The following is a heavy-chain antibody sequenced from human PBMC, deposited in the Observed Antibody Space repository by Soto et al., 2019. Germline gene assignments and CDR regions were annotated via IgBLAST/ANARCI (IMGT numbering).Heavy chain of an antibody. V-gene: IGHV3-15*07. CDR3: TTGSVEGI. CDR1: GFSFNEAW. J-gene: IGHJ4*03. CDR2: IKTSAGGGAT. D-gene: IGHD2-15*01. Sequence: EVQLVESAGGLVKPGGSLRLSCVASGFSFNEAWMNWVRQAPGEGLEWVGRIKTSAGGGATDYAAPVQGRFTISSDDSKNALYLHMNSLRTVDTAIYYCTTGSVEGIWGQGTMVTVSS.